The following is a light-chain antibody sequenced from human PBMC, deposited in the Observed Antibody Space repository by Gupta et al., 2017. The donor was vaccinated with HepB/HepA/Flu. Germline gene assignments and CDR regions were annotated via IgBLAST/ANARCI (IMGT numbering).Light chain of an antibody. J-gene: IGKJ1*01. Sequence: EIVMTQSPATLSVSPGERVNISCRASQSVRNNLAWYQQKPGQAPSLLIFGTSNRVIGLPARFSGSGSGTEFTLTISSLQSEDFAVYFCQQYNNWFPWTFGQGTRVETK. CDR1: QSVRNN. CDR2: GTS. CDR3: QQYNNWFPWT. V-gene: IGKV3-15*01.